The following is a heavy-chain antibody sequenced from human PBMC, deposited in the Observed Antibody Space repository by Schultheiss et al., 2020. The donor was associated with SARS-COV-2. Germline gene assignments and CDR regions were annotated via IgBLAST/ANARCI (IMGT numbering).Heavy chain of an antibody. Sequence: GGSLRLSCAASGFTFSSYTMNWVRQAPGKGLEWVSSISSSSSYKYYADSLKGRFTVSRDNAKNSVYLQMNSLRADDTALYYCARPTYPGSIYYYLDVWGKGTMVTVSS. CDR1: GFTFSSYT. CDR3: ARPTYPGSIYYYLDV. J-gene: IGHJ6*03. V-gene: IGHV3-21*01. CDR2: ISSSSSYK. D-gene: IGHD1-14*01.